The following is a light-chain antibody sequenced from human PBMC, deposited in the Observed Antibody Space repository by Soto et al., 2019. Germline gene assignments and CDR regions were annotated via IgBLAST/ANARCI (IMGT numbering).Light chain of an antibody. V-gene: IGKV1-9*01. CDR2: AAS. CDR3: QQLNSYPLT. J-gene: IGKJ4*01. CDR1: QGINSY. Sequence: DILLTQSPSSPSAAVGDRVIITCRASQGINSYLVWYQQRPGKFPKLLIYAASTLQSGVPSRFSGSGSGTEFTLTISSLQPEDFATYYCQQLNSYPLTFGGGTKVDIK.